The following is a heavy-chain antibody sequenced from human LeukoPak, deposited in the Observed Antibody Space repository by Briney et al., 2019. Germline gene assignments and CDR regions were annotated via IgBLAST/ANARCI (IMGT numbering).Heavy chain of an antibody. V-gene: IGHV1-69*06. J-gene: IGHJ4*02. Sequence: SVKVSCKASGGTFSSYAISWVRQAPGQGLEWMGGIIPIFGTANYAQKFQGRVTITADKSTSTAYMELSGLRSEDTAVYYCARGDTGNTIAARLRFDYWGQGNMVTVSS. CDR2: IIPIFGTA. CDR1: GGTFSSYA. CDR3: ARGDTGNTIAARLRFDY. D-gene: IGHD6-6*01.